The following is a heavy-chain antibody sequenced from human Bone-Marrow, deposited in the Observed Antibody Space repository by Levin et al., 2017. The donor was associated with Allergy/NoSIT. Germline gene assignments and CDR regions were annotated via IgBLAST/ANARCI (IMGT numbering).Heavy chain of an antibody. CDR3: ARANYYDGGVELGRAAFDI. J-gene: IGHJ3*02. D-gene: IGHD3-10*02. CDR1: GFTFSSYW. CDR2: IKQDGSEK. Sequence: SGESLKISCAASGFTFSSYWMSWVRQAPGKGLEWVANIKQDGSEKYYVDSVKGRFTISRDNAKNSLYLQMNSLRAEDTAVYYCARANYYDGGVELGRAAFDIWGQGTMVTVSS. V-gene: IGHV3-7*01.